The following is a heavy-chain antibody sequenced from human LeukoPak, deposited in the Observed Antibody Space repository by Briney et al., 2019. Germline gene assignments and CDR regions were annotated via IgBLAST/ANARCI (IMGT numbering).Heavy chain of an antibody. Sequence: PGGSLRLSCAASGFTFDDYAMHWVRQAPGKGLEWVSGISWNSGSIGYADSVKGRFTISRDNAKNSPYLQMNSLRAEDTALYYCAKDLSYDILTGIFDYWGQGTLVTVSS. J-gene: IGHJ4*02. CDR2: ISWNSGSI. CDR3: AKDLSYDILTGIFDY. CDR1: GFTFDDYA. D-gene: IGHD3-9*01. V-gene: IGHV3-9*01.